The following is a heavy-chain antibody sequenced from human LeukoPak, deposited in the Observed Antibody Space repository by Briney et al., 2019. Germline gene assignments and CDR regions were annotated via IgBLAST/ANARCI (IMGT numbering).Heavy chain of an antibody. CDR1: GYSFTSYW. CDR3: ARGFYGSGSPFDY. CDR2: IDPSDSYT. V-gene: IGHV5-10-1*01. D-gene: IGHD3-10*01. J-gene: IGHJ4*02. Sequence: GESLKISCKGSGYSFTSYWISWVRQMPGKGLEWMGRIDPSDSYTNYSPSFQGHVTISADKSVGTAYLRWSSLKASDTAMYYCARGFYGSGSPFDYWGQGTLVTVSS.